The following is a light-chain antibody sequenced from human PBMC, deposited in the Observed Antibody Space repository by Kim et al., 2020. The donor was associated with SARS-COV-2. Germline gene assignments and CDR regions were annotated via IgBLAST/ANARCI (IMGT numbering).Light chain of an antibody. CDR1: QSILYSSNNKNY. CDR3: QQYYRTPPT. CDR2: WAS. J-gene: IGKJ4*01. Sequence: ATINCRSSQSILYSSNNKNYLAWYQQKPGQPPKLLIYWASTRESGVPERFSGSGSGTDFTLTISSLQAEDVAVYYCQQYYRTPPTFGGGTKVDIK. V-gene: IGKV4-1*01.